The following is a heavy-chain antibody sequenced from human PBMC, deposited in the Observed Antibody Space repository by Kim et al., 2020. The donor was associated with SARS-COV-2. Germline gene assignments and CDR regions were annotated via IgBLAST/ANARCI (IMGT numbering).Heavy chain of an antibody. CDR2: IRKDGSER. J-gene: IGHJ4*02. Sequence: GGSLRLSCAASGFIISNYWMNWVRQAPGKGLEWLSNIRKDGSERYYVDAVRGRSTISTDNAQNSLYLQLNSLRADDTAVYYCARGYNHAADHWGQGTLV. CDR1: GFIISNYW. CDR3: ARGYNHAADH. D-gene: IGHD1-1*01. V-gene: IGHV3-7*01.